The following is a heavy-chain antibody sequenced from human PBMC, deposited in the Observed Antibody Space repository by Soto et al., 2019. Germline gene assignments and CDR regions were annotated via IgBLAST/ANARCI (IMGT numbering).Heavy chain of an antibody. CDR1: GFTFSSYS. Sequence: PGGSLRLSCAASGFTFSSYSMNWVRQAPGKGLEWVSSISSSSSYIYYADSVKGRFTISRDNAKNSLYLQMNSLRAEDTAVYYCARATGRGDYDFCSGSRSPYYMDVWGKGTTFTFS. CDR3: ARATGRGDYDFCSGSRSPYYMDV. D-gene: IGHD3-3*01. J-gene: IGHJ6*03. CDR2: ISSSSSYI. V-gene: IGHV3-21*01.